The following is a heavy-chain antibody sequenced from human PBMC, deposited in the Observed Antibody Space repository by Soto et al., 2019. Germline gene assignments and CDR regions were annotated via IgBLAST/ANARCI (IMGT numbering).Heavy chain of an antibody. J-gene: IGHJ3*02. V-gene: IGHV3-33*01. CDR1: GFTFSSYG. Sequence: PGGSLRLSCAASGFTFSSYGMHWVRQAPGKGLEWVAVIWYDGSNKYYADSVKGRFTISRDNSKNTLYLQMNSLRAEDTAVYYCARGGLNWNDGRDAFDIWGQGTMVTVSS. CDR3: ARGGLNWNDGRDAFDI. D-gene: IGHD1-20*01. CDR2: IWYDGSNK.